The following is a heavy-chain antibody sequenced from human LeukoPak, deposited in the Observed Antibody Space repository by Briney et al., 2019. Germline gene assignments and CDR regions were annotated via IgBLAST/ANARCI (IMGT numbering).Heavy chain of an antibody. D-gene: IGHD6-13*01. J-gene: IGHJ4*02. V-gene: IGHV1-18*01. Sequence: ASVKVSCKVSGYTFTNYGISWVRQAPGQGLEWMGWISVYNGNTNYAQKLQGRVTMTTDTSTITAYMELRSLRSDDTAVYYCARYPLYSSSWYYFDYWGQGTLVTVSS. CDR2: ISVYNGNT. CDR3: ARYPLYSSSWYYFDY. CDR1: GYTFTNYG.